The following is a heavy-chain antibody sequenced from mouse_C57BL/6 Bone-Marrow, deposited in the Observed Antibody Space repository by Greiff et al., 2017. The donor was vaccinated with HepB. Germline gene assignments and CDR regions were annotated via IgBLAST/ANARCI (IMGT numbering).Heavy chain of an antibody. J-gene: IGHJ4*01. D-gene: IGHD2-3*01. CDR2: IHPTDSDT. CDR1: GYTFTSYW. Sequence: QVHVKQSGAELVKPGASVKVSCKASGYTFTSYWMHWVKQRPGQGLEWIGRIHPTDSDTNYNQKFKGKATLTVDKSSSTAYMQLSSLTSEDSAVYYCAIWPDGYCAMDYWGQGTSVTVSS. CDR3: AIWPDGYCAMDY. V-gene: IGHV1-74*01.